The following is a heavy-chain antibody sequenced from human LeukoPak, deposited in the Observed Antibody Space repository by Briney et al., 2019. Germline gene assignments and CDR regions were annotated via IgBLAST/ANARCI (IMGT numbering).Heavy chain of an antibody. V-gene: IGHV1-18*01. D-gene: IGHD6-19*01. Sequence: RASVKVSCKASGYTFTSYGISWVRQAPGQGLEWMGWISAYNGNTNYAQKLQGRVTITRNTSISTAYMELSSLRSEDTAVYYCARGYSSGWYEFDYWGQGTLVTVSS. CDR3: ARGYSSGWYEFDY. CDR1: GYTFTSYG. J-gene: IGHJ4*02. CDR2: ISAYNGNT.